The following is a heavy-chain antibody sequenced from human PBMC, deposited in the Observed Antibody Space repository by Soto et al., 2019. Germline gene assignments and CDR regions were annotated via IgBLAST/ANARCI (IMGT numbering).Heavy chain of an antibody. Sequence: ASVKVSCKASGYTFANYAIQWVRRAPGQRLEWMGWINAGNGHTKYSQKFQGRVTITRDTSASTAYMELSSLRSEDTAVYYCARDLGGWHDYWGQGTLVTVSS. CDR1: GYTFANYA. CDR3: ARDLGGWHDY. D-gene: IGHD2-15*01. V-gene: IGHV1-3*01. CDR2: INAGNGHT. J-gene: IGHJ4*02.